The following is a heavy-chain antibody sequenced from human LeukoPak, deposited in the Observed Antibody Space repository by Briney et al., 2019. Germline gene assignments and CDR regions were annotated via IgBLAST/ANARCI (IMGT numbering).Heavy chain of an antibody. Sequence: GGSLRLSCAASGFSFMNARMIWVRQAPGKGLEWVGRIKSNADGGTPDYAAPARGRFTISRDDSKNTLYLQMNSLKTEDTAVYYCTTFYHEYSPYWGRGTLVTVSS. J-gene: IGHJ4*02. V-gene: IGHV3-15*01. D-gene: IGHD2/OR15-2a*01. CDR2: IKSNADGGTP. CDR3: TTFYHEYSPY. CDR1: GFSFMNAR.